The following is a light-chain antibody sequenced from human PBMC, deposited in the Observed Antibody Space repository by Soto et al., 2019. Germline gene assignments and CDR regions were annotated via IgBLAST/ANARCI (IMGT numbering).Light chain of an antibody. CDR2: GAS. J-gene: IGKJ2*01. V-gene: IGKV3-15*01. CDR3: QQYNNWPPYT. Sequence: EIVLTQSPGTLSVSPGERATLSCTASQSVSSNLAWYQQKPGQAPRLLIYGASTRATGIPARFSGSGSGTEFTLTISSLQSEDFAVYYCQQYNNWPPYTFGPGTKLEIK. CDR1: QSVSSN.